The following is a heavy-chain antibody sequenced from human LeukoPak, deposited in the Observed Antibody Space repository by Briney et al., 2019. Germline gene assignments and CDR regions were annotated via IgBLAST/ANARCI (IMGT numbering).Heavy chain of an antibody. CDR3: VKRIVDSTGYAIGALDI. Sequence: GGSLRLSCSASGCTLRRHDIQWARQAPGKRLEYVSAIDADGGSVYHADSVKGRFTISRDNSKNTLYVQMSSLRVEDTAVYYCVKRIVDSTGYAIGALDIWGQGTLVTVSS. V-gene: IGHV3-64*05. D-gene: IGHD3-22*01. CDR1: GCTLRRHD. J-gene: IGHJ3*02. CDR2: IDADGGSV.